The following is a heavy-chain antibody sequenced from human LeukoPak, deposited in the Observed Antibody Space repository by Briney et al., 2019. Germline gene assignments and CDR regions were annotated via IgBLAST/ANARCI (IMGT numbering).Heavy chain of an antibody. V-gene: IGHV3-74*01. J-gene: IGHJ4*02. CDR3: AKDPQYYESSGWRDY. D-gene: IGHD3-22*01. CDR2: INTDGSST. Sequence: PGGSLRLSCAASGFTFSSYWMHWVRQAPGKGLVWVSRINTDGSSTSYADSVKGRFTISRDNAKNTLYLQMNSLRAEDTAVYYCAKDPQYYESSGWRDYWGQGTLVTVSS. CDR1: GFTFSSYW.